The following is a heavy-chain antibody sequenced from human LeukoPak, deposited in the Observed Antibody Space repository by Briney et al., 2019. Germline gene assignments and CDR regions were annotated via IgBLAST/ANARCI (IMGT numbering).Heavy chain of an antibody. V-gene: IGHV3-7*01. CDR2: IKQDGTEK. CDR1: GFSFTTYW. J-gene: IGHJ2*01. CDR3: ARAAYSSTWYSRYFNL. Sequence: GGSLRLSCGASGFSFTTYWMAWVRQAPGKGLEWVANIKQDGTEKYYVDSVKGRFTISRENAKNSLYLQMNSLRAGDTAVYYCARAAYSSTWYSRYFNLGARGPLVIVSS. D-gene: IGHD6-13*01.